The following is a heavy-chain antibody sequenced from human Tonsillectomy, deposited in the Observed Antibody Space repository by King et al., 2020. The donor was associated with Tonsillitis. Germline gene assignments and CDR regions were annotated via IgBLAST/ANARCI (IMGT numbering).Heavy chain of an antibody. CDR3: ARERWFHLQAPYVDY. J-gene: IGHJ4*02. CDR2: IFPGYSDT. V-gene: IGHV5-51*01. D-gene: IGHD5-24*01. CDR1: GYSFTNYW. Sequence: QLVQSGAEVKKPGESLKISCKGSGYSFTNYWIGWVRQMPGKGLEWMGIIFPGYSDTRYSPSFQGQVTISADKSISTVYLQWSSLKASDTAMYYCARERWFHLQAPYVDYWGQGSLVTVSS.